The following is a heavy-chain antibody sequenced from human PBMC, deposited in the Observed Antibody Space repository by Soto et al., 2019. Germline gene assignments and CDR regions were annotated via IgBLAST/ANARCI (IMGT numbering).Heavy chain of an antibody. CDR3: AKGMVRCDY. J-gene: IGHJ4*02. CDR1: GFTFSSYA. Sequence: EVQLLESGGGLVQPGGSLRLSCAASGFTFSSYAMSWVRQAPGQGLEWVSAISGSGGSTYYADCLKGRLTISRDNSKNTLYLQMNSLRAEDTAVYYCAKGMVRCDYWGQGTLVTVSS. CDR2: ISGSGGST. V-gene: IGHV3-23*01. D-gene: IGHD3-10*01.